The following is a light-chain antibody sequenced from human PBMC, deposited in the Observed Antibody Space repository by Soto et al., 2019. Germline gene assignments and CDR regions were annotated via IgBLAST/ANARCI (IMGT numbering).Light chain of an antibody. CDR3: QQYYSTPWT. CDR2: WAS. Sequence: DIVMTQSPDSLAVSLGERATINCKSSQSVLYSSNNKNYLAWYQQKPGQPPKVLIYWASTRESGVPDRFSGSESGTDFTLTISRLQAEDVAVYYCQQYYSTPWTFGQGTKVEIK. J-gene: IGKJ1*01. V-gene: IGKV4-1*01. CDR1: QSVLYSSNNKNY.